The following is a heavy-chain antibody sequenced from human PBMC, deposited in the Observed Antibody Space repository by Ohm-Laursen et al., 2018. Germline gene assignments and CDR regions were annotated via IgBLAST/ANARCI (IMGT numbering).Heavy chain of an antibody. CDR2: IIPFSGTS. CDR1: RDTFSSNA. J-gene: IGHJ4*02. Sequence: SSVKASCKASRDTFSSNAISWVRQAPGQGLEWMGGIIPFSGTSNYAQKFQGRVTITADKSTNTAYMELSSLRSEDTAVYYCARIVGASESYWGQGSLVTVSS. V-gene: IGHV1-69*06. D-gene: IGHD1-26*01. CDR3: ARIVGASESY.